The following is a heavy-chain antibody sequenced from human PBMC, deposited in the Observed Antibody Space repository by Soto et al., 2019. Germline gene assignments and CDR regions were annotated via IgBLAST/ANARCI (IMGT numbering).Heavy chain of an antibody. CDR3: ARWRVRGVTDAYYYYGMDV. CDR1: GGPFSGYY. Sequence: SETLSLTCAVYGGPFSGYYWSWIRQPPGKGLEWIGEINHSGSTNYNPSLKSRVTISVETSKNQFSLKLSSVTAADTAVYYCARWRVRGVTDAYYYYGMDVWGQGTTVTVSS. J-gene: IGHJ6*02. CDR2: INHSGST. D-gene: IGHD3-10*01. V-gene: IGHV4-34*01.